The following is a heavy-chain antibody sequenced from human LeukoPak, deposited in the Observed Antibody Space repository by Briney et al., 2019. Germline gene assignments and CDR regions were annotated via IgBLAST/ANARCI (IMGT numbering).Heavy chain of an antibody. Sequence: PSETLSLTCTVSGGSISSYYWSWIRQPPGGGLEWIGYIYYSGSTNYNPSLKRRVTISLDTSKSQFSLKLRSVTAADTAVYYCARSGLDSRYYFGMDVWGQGTTVTVSS. J-gene: IGHJ6*02. CDR3: ARSGLDSRYYFGMDV. CDR1: GGSISSYY. V-gene: IGHV4-59*01. CDR2: IYYSGST. D-gene: IGHD5-12*01.